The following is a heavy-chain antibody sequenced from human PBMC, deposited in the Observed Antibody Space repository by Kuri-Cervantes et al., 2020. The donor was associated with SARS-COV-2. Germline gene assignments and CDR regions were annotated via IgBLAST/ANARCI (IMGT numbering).Heavy chain of an antibody. CDR3: AKSRGPFSLSVSLSVLDP. D-gene: IGHD2/OR15-2a*01. J-gene: IGHJ5*02. CDR2: VSYEGTIQ. CDR1: GFSLNNFG. V-gene: IGHV3-30*18. Sequence: GESLKISCAASGFSLNNFGIHWVRQAPGKGLEWVSLVSYEGTIQSYADSVKGRFTVSRDNSKNTVFLEMNSLRTGDTAVYYCAKSRGPFSLSVSLSVLDPWGRGTLVTVSS.